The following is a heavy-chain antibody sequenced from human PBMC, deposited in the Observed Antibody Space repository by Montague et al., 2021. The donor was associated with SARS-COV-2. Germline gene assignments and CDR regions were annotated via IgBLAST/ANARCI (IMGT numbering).Heavy chain of an antibody. J-gene: IGHJ6*02. CDR1: GGSFSTYY. CDR2: IDHSGNI. Sequence: SETLSLTCAVYGGSFSTYYWSWIRQSPGKGLEWIGNIDHSGNINYNPSLKSRVSISVDTSSSQFSLYLTSVTAADAAVYYCARGITVTTFYYYYGMDVWGQGTTVTVSS. V-gene: IGHV4-34*01. D-gene: IGHD4-17*01. CDR3: ARGITVTTFYYYYGMDV.